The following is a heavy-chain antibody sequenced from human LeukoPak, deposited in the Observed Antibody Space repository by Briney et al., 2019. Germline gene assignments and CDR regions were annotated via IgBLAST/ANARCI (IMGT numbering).Heavy chain of an antibody. Sequence: PSETLSLTCAVCGGSFSGYYWSWIRQPPGKGLEWIGEINHSGSTNYNPSLKSRVTISVDTSKNQFSLKLSSVTAADTAVYYCARGRGYSYAIPDYWGQGTLVTVSS. CDR3: ARGRGYSYAIPDY. J-gene: IGHJ4*02. D-gene: IGHD5-18*01. CDR2: INHSGST. V-gene: IGHV4-34*01. CDR1: GGSFSGYY.